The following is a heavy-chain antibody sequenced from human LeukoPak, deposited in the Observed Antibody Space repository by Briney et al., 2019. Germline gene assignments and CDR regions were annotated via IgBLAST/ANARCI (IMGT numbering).Heavy chain of an antibody. D-gene: IGHD6-13*01. V-gene: IGHV1-2*06. CDR2: INPYSGDT. CDR1: GYTFTGYY. J-gene: IGHJ4*02. Sequence: ASVKVSCKASGYTFTGYYMHWVRQAPGQGLEWMGRINPYSGDTNFAQKFQGRVTMTRDTSITTAYMDLSSLTPNDTAMYFCARDQGSLTRSWYTGYWGQGTQVTVSS. CDR3: ARDQGSLTRSWYTGY.